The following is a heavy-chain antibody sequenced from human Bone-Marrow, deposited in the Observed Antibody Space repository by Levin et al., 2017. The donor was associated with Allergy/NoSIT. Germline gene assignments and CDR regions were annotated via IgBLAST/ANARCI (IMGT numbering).Heavy chain of an antibody. CDR2: ISNSGSAI. J-gene: IGHJ3*02. Sequence: GGSLRLSCAASAFTFSSYEMNWVRQAPGKGLEWVSYISNSGSAIYYAESVRGRFTISRDNAKNSLYLQMNSLRAEDTAVYYCARGGSSYSGSMRGVFDIWGQGTSVTVSS. CDR3: ARGGSSYSGSMRGVFDI. D-gene: IGHD1-26*01. CDR1: AFTFSSYE. V-gene: IGHV3-48*03.